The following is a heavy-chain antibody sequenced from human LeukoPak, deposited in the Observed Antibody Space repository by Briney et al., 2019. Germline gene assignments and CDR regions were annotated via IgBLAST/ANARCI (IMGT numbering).Heavy chain of an antibody. V-gene: IGHV3-21*01. Sequence: EGSLRLSCAASGFTFSSYSMNWVRQAPGKGLEWVSSISSSSSYIYYADSVKGRFTISRDNAKNSLYLQMNSLRAEDTAVYYCARDGPSRYCSSTSCSLDAFDIWGQGTMVTVSS. CDR2: ISSSSSYI. D-gene: IGHD2-2*01. J-gene: IGHJ3*02. CDR3: ARDGPSRYCSSTSCSLDAFDI. CDR1: GFTFSSYS.